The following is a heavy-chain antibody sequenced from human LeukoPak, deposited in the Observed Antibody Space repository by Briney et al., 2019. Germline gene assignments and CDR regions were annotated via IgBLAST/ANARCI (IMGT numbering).Heavy chain of an antibody. J-gene: IGHJ5*02. Sequence: GGSLRLSCAASGFTFSSYSMNWVRQAPGKGPEWVSSISSSSSYIYYADSVKGRFTISRDNAKNSLYLQMNSLRAEDTAVYHCARDGSGTNNWFDPWGQGTLVTVSS. D-gene: IGHD3-10*01. CDR2: ISSSSSYI. CDR1: GFTFSSYS. CDR3: ARDGSGTNNWFDP. V-gene: IGHV3-21*01.